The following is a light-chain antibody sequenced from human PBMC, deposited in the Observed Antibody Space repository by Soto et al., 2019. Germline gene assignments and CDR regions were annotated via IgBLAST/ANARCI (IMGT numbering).Light chain of an antibody. V-gene: IGLV2-8*01. CDR3: SSYAGSSNV. J-gene: IGLJ1*01. Sequence: LTQPPSASGSPGQSVAISCTGTSSDVGGYNYVSWYQQHPGEAPKLMIYEVNKRPSGVPDRFSGSKSGNTASLTVSGLQAEDEADYYCSSYAGSSNVFGTGTKV. CDR1: SSDVGGYNY. CDR2: EVN.